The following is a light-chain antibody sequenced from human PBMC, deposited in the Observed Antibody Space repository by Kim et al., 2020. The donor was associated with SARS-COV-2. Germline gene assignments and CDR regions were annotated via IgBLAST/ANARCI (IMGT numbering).Light chain of an antibody. J-gene: IGLJ2*01. CDR3: QSYNRNLTVFVV. CDR2: GNM. CDR1: SSNIGAGYD. Sequence: QSVLTQSPSLSGAPGQRVTISCTGSSSNIGAGYDVHWYQQLPGTAPKLLIYGNMNRPSGVPDRFSGSKSVTSASLAITGLQAEDEADYYCQSYNRNLTVFVVFGGGTQLTVL. V-gene: IGLV1-40*01.